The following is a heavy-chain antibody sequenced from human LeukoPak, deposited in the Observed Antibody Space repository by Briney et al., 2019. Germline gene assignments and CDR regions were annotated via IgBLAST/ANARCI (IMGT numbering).Heavy chain of an antibody. D-gene: IGHD6-19*01. Sequence: GGSLRLSCAAPGFXXDXXXXXXVXXAPXKXXEXVSLISGDGGSTFYADSVRGRFTISRDNTRKSLSLQMSSLRSEDTALYYCARESETSGWYDYWGQGTLVTVSS. V-gene: IGHV3-43*02. CDR1: GFXXDXXX. CDR3: ARESETSGWYDY. J-gene: IGHJ4*02. CDR2: ISGDGGST.